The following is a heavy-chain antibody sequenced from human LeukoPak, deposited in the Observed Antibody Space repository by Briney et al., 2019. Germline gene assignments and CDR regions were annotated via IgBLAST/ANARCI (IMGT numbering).Heavy chain of an antibody. D-gene: IGHD3-3*01. CDR2: IYYSGST. V-gene: IGHV4-59*01. Sequence: PSETLSLTCTVSGGSISSYYWSLIRQPPGKGLEWIGYIYYSGSTNYNPSLKSRVTISVDTSKNQFSLKLSSVTAADTAVYYCARGTSSPYYDFWSGWSGTPDTYYGMDVWGQGTTVTVSS. J-gene: IGHJ6*02. CDR3: ARGTSSPYYDFWSGWSGTPDTYYGMDV. CDR1: GGSISSYY.